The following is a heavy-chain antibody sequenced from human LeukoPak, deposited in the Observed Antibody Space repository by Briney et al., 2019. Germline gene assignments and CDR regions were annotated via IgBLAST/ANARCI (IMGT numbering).Heavy chain of an antibody. CDR2: ISGSGGST. V-gene: IGHV3-23*01. J-gene: IGHJ4*02. CDR1: GFTFTSYS. D-gene: IGHD3-22*01. Sequence: PGGSLRLSCAASGFTFTSYSMNWVRQAPGKGLEWVSTISGSGGSTYYADSVKGRFTISRDNSKNTLYLQMNSLRAEDTAVYYCAKDRYYYDSSGYYYLFDYWGQGTLVTVSS. CDR3: AKDRYYYDSSGYYYLFDY.